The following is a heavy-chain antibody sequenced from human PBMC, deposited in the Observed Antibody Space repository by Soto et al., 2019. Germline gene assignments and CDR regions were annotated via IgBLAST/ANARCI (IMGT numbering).Heavy chain of an antibody. V-gene: IGHV3-30*18. CDR2: ISYDGRNK. Sequence: GGSLRLSCADSGFTFSSYGMHWVRQAPCKGLEWVAVISYDGRNKYYADAVKGRFTISRDNSKNTPYLQMSSLRAEDTAVYYCVKDGSSGWPYFYDMDVWGQGTTVTVSS. CDR1: GFTFSSYG. D-gene: IGHD6-19*01. CDR3: VKDGSSGWPYFYDMDV. J-gene: IGHJ6*02.